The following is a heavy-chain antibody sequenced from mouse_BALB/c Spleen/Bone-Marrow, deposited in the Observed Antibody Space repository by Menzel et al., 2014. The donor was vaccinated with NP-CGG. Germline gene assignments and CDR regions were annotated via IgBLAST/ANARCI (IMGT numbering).Heavy chain of an antibody. CDR3: AIYYDYSWYFDV. CDR1: GYTFTSYY. CDR2: IYPGDGST. D-gene: IGHD2-4*01. Sequence: VQLQQSGPELVKPGASVKMSCKASGYTFTSYYIHWVKQRPGQGLEWIGWIYPGDGSTKCNEKFKGKTTLTADKSSSTAYMLLSSLTSEDSAIYFCAIYYDYSWYFDVWGAGTTVTVSS. V-gene: IGHV1S56*01. J-gene: IGHJ1*01.